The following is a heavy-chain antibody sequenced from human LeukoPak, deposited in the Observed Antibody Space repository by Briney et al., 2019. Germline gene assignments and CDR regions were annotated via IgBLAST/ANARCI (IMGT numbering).Heavy chain of an antibody. CDR2: INPNSGGT. V-gene: IGHV1-2*02. CDR3: AIQRGYYYDSSGYHY. Sequence: ASVKVSCKASGYTFTSYGISWVRQAPGQGLEWMGWINPNSGGTNYAQKFQGRVTMTRDTSISTAYMELSRLRSDDTAVYYCAIQRGYYYDSSGYHYWGQGTLVTVSS. CDR1: GYTFTSYG. J-gene: IGHJ4*02. D-gene: IGHD3-22*01.